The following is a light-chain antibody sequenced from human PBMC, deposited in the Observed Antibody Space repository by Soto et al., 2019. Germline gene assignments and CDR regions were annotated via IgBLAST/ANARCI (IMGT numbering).Light chain of an antibody. CDR3: RQYGTSPRT. CDR1: QSISSSH. J-gene: IGKJ1*01. CDR2: GAS. V-gene: IGKV3-20*01. Sequence: EIVLTQSPGTLSLSQGERATLSCRASQSISSSHLAWYQQKPGQAPRLLIYGASNRATGFTDRFSGSGYGTVFTPTISRPEPEDCAAYYCRQYGTSPRTFGQGTKVEIK.